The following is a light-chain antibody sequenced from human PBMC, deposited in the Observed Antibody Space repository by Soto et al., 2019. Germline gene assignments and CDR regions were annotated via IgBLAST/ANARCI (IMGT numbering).Light chain of an antibody. CDR1: QSVSSSY. Sequence: EIVLTPSPGTLSLSPGERATLSCRASQSVSSSYLAWYQRKPGQDPRLLIYGASSRDTGIPDRFIGSGSGTDFTLTIRSLEPEDFAFYCCHHYGSSLPWTGGQGTKVESK. J-gene: IGKJ1*01. CDR3: HHYGSSLPWT. CDR2: GAS. V-gene: IGKV3-20*01.